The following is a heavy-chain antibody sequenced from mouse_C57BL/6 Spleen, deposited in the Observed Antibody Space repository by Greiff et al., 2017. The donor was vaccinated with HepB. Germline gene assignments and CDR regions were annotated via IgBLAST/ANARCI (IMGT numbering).Heavy chain of an antibody. CDR3: ARERDY. CDR1: GYTFTSYW. V-gene: IGHV1-55*01. Sequence: QVHVKQPGAELVKPGASVKMSCKASGYTFTSYWITWVKQRPGQGLEWIGDIYPGSGSTNYNEKFKSKATLTVDTSSSTAYMQLSSLTSEDSAVYYCARERDYWGQGTTLTVSS. J-gene: IGHJ2*01. CDR2: IYPGSGST.